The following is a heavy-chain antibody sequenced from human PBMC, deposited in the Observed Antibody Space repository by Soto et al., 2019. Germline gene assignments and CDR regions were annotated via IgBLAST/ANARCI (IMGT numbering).Heavy chain of an antibody. CDR2: IKSKTDGGTT. D-gene: IGHD3-22*01. CDR3: TADDYDSSVRAFDI. V-gene: IGHV3-15*01. Sequence: EGSLRLSCAASGFTFSNAWMSWVRQAPGKGLEWVGCIKSKTDGGTTDYAAPVKGRFTISRDDSKNALYLQMNSLKTEDTAVYYCTADDYDSSVRAFDIWGRWTMVTVS. J-gene: IGHJ3*02. CDR1: GFTFSNAW.